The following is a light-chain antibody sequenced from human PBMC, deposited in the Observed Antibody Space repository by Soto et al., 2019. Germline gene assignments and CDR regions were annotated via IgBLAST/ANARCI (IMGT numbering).Light chain of an antibody. CDR3: CSYGGNNTLV. J-gene: IGLJ3*02. Sequence: QSVLTQPASVSGSPGQSITISCTGTSSDIGGYNFVSWYRQYPGKAPELIIYEVSQRPSTFFNRFSGSKSGNTASLTVSGLQSDDEADYFCCSYGGNNTLVFGGGTKVTVL. V-gene: IGLV2-23*02. CDR2: EVS. CDR1: SSDIGGYNF.